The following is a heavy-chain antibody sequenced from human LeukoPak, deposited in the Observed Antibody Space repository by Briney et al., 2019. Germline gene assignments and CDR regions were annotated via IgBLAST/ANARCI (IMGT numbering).Heavy chain of an antibody. J-gene: IGHJ4*02. Sequence: GGSLRLSCAASGFTFSSYTMNWVRQAPGKGLEWVSAISGSGGSTYYADSVKGRFTISRDNSKNTLYLQMNSLRAEDTAVYYCAKVLLWFGELSSLDYWGQGTLVTVSS. D-gene: IGHD3-10*01. CDR2: ISGSGGST. CDR1: GFTFSSYT. V-gene: IGHV3-23*01. CDR3: AKVLLWFGELSSLDY.